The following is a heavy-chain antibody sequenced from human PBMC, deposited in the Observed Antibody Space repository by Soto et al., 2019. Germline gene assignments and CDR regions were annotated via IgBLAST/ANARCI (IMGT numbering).Heavy chain of an antibody. Sequence: SQTLSLTCAISGDSVSDNSAAWNWIRQSPSRGLEWLGRTYYRSKWYNDYAVSVKSRITVTPDTSKNQFSLHLNSVTPEDTAVYYCARECKDYVRSDSYLYYWGQGALVPVAA. J-gene: IGHJ4*02. D-gene: IGHD3-16*01. CDR2: TYYRSKWYN. CDR1: GDSVSDNSAA. CDR3: ARECKDYVRSDSYLYY. V-gene: IGHV6-1*01.